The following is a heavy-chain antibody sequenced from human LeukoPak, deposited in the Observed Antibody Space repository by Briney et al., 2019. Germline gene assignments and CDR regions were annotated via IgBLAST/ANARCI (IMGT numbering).Heavy chain of an antibody. D-gene: IGHD3-22*01. CDR3: ARDRWNFDDSSGSNRDFDS. V-gene: IGHV1-18*01. CDR1: TSY. J-gene: IGHJ5*01. CDR2: IGSYGGDT. Sequence: ASVTVSCTATSYIICVRQAPGQGLARMGWIGSYGGDTYYAQKFQGRVTVTTDTSTSTAYMELRSLTSDDAAVYYCARDRWNFDDSSGSNRDFDSWGQGTLVTVSS.